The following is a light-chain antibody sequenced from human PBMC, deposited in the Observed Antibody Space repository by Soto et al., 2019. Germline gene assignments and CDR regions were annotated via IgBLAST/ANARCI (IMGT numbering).Light chain of an antibody. Sequence: EIVLTQSPGTLSLSPGERATVSCRSSQSISNTYFAWYQQTPGQAPRLLIYGASIRASGIPDRFSGSGSGTDFTLTISGLQPEDLATYYCQSYNTARPTFGQGTRLEIK. CDR3: QSYNTARPT. CDR1: QSISNTY. J-gene: IGKJ5*01. V-gene: IGKV3-20*01. CDR2: GAS.